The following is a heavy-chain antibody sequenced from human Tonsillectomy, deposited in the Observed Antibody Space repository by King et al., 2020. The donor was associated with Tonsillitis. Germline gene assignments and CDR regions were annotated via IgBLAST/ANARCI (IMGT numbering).Heavy chain of an antibody. V-gene: IGHV3-64D*06. D-gene: IGHD2-15*01. Sequence: VQLVESGGGLVQPGGSLRLSCSASGFTFSSYAMHWVRQAPGKGLEYVSAISSQGGSTYYADSVKGRFTISRDNSKNTLYLQMSSLRAEDTAVYYCVKEFLVVVGAAYFDYWGQGTLVTVSS. CDR3: VKEFLVVVGAAYFDY. CDR2: ISSQGGST. CDR1: GFTFSSYA. J-gene: IGHJ4*02.